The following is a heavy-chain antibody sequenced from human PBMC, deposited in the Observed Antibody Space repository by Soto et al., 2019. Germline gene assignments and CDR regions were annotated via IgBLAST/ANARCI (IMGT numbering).Heavy chain of an antibody. Sequence: ASETLSLTCTVSGGSISSSSYYWGWIRQPPGKGLEWIGSIYYSGSTYYNPSLKSRVTISVDTSKNQFSLKLSSVTAADTAVYYCARQVDYGGQRGYYYYYYGMDVWGQGTTVTVSS. V-gene: IGHV4-39*01. CDR3: ARQVDYGGQRGYYYYYYGMDV. D-gene: IGHD4-17*01. J-gene: IGHJ6*02. CDR2: IYYSGST. CDR1: GGSISSSSYY.